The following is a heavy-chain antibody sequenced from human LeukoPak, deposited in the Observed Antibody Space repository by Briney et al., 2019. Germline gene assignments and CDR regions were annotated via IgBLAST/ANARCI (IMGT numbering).Heavy chain of an antibody. CDR1: GYTFTSYG. V-gene: IGHV1-18*01. CDR3: ARDIVGATEAPNAFDI. Sequence: GASVKVSCKASGYTFTSYGISWVRQAPGQGLEWMGWISAYNGNTNYAQKLQGRVTMTTDTSTSTAYMELRSLRSDDTAVYYCARDIVGATEAPNAFDIWGQGTMVTVSS. J-gene: IGHJ3*02. D-gene: IGHD1-26*01. CDR2: ISAYNGNT.